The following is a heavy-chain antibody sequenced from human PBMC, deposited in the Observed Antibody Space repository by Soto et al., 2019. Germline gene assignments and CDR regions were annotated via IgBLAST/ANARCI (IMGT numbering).Heavy chain of an antibody. Sequence: GGSLRLSCAASGFTFSSYWMSWVRQAPGKGLEWVANIKQGGSEKYYVDSVKGRFTISRDNAKNSLYLQMNSLRAEDTAVYYCARGLTRWWFDPWGQGTLVTVSS. CDR2: IKQGGSEK. V-gene: IGHV3-7*01. J-gene: IGHJ5*02. CDR3: ARGLTRWWFDP. D-gene: IGHD1-20*01. CDR1: GFTFSSYW.